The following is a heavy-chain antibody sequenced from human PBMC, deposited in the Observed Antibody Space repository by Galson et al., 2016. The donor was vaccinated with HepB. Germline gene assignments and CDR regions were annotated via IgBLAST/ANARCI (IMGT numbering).Heavy chain of an antibody. V-gene: IGHV1-69*13. CDR1: GGTFSNYP. D-gene: IGHD3-3*01. CDR3: ARSQGPYHDFWSGCLEV. Sequence: SVKVSCKASGGTFSNYPITWVRQAPGQGLEWMGGIIPIFGTANYAQKFQGRVTISADESTSTAYVELSSLRSDDTAVYYCARSQGPYHDFWSGCLEVWGQGTTVTVSS. J-gene: IGHJ6*02. CDR2: IIPIFGTA.